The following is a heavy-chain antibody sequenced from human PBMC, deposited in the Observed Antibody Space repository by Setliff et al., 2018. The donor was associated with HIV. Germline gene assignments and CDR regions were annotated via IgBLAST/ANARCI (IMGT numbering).Heavy chain of an antibody. D-gene: IGHD1-7*01. V-gene: IGHV4-38-2*02. CDR1: DNSINSGYY. J-gene: IGHJ3*01. Sequence: SETLSLTCIVSDNSINSGYYWGWIRQPPGKGLEWIGTIYHSGASYYNPSLKSRVTISVHTSKNQFSLTLNSVTAADTAMYFCARTNWPKGELQPFDVWGQGTMVTVSS. CDR2: IYHSGAS. CDR3: ARTNWPKGELQPFDV.